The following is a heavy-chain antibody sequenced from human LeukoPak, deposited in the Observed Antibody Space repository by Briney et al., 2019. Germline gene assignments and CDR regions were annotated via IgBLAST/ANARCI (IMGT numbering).Heavy chain of an antibody. CDR1: GFTFSSYA. D-gene: IGHD3-22*01. CDR2: ISGSGGTT. Sequence: GGSLRLSCAASGFTFSSYAMNWVRQAPGKGLEWVSSISGSGGTTYYADSVKGRFTISRDNSKNTLYLQMNLRAEDTAVYYCARDDSSGYYWGQGTLVTVSS. J-gene: IGHJ4*02. CDR3: ARDDSSGYY. V-gene: IGHV3-23*01.